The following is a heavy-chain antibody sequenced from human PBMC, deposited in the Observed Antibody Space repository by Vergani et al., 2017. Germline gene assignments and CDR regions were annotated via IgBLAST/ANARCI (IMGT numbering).Heavy chain of an antibody. D-gene: IGHD3-3*01. V-gene: IGHV3-48*01. CDR3: ARDPTITMFGVVIPAFDP. J-gene: IGHJ5*02. Sequence: EVQLVESGGGLVQPGGSLRLSCAASGFTFSSYSMNWVRQAPGKGLEWVSYISSSSSTIYYADSVKCRFTISRDNAKNSLYLQMNSLRAEDTAVYYCARDPTITMFGVVIPAFDPWGQGTLVTVSS. CDR1: GFTFSSYS. CDR2: ISSSSSTI.